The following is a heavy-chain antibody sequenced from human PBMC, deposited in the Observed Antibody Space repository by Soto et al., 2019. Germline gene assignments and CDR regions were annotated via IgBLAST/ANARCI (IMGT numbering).Heavy chain of an antibody. Sequence: GGSLRLSCAASGFPFSAHYMVWVRQAPGKGLEWVARIRNKGNNYRTEYAASVKGRFTVSRDDSQNSLYLRMNSLNTEDTAVYYCVRAVITATPYYFDYWGQGPLVTVS. CDR1: GFPFSAHY. D-gene: IGHD2-21*01. V-gene: IGHV3-72*01. CDR3: VRAVITATPYYFDY. J-gene: IGHJ4*02. CDR2: IRNKGNNYRT.